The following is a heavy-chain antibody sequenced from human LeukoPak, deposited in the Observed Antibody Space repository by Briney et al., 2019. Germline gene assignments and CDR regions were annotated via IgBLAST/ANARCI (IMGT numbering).Heavy chain of an antibody. CDR2: LDPEDGET. CDR3: ATGCSGGSCPHDY. Sequence: ASVKVSCKVSGYTLTELSMHWVRQAPGKGLEWMGGLDPEDGETIYAQKFQGRVTMTEDTSTDTAYMELSSLRSEDTAVYYCATGCSGGSCPHDYWGQGTLVTVSS. J-gene: IGHJ4*02. D-gene: IGHD2-15*01. V-gene: IGHV1-24*01. CDR1: GYTLTELS.